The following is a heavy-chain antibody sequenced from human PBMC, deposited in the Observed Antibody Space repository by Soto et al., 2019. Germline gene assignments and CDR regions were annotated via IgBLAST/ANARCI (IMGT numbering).Heavy chain of an antibody. CDR1: GFSFSIYW. CDR2: IITDGSST. CDR3: ATGLSTRGYYMDA. D-gene: IGHD1-26*01. Sequence: GGSLRLSCAASGFSFSIYWMHWVRQAPGKGLVWVSRIITDGSSTSYADSVKGRFTISRDNAKNTLYLQMNSLRAEDTAVYYCATGLSTRGYYMDAWGKGATVTVSS. J-gene: IGHJ6*03. V-gene: IGHV3-74*01.